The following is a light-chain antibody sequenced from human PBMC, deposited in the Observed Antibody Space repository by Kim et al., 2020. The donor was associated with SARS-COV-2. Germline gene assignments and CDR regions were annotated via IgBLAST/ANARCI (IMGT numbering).Light chain of an antibody. V-gene: IGKV3-20*01. CDR3: QQYGSFPS. CDR2: GAS. J-gene: IGKJ2*01. CDR1: ESVTSTF. Sequence: SVSPGERATLSCRASESVTSTFLAWYQQRPGQAPRLLIYGASTRASGVPDRFSGSGSGTDFTPTLSRLEPEDSAVYFCQQYGSFPSFGQGTKLEI.